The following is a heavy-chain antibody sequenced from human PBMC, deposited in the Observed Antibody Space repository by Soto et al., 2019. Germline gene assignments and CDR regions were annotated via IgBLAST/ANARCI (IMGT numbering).Heavy chain of an antibody. CDR3: ARPYCTNGVCSYYYHGMDV. J-gene: IGHJ6*02. CDR2: IDPSDSYT. CDR1: GYSFTSYW. Sequence: PGESLKISCKGSGYSFTSYWISWVRQMPGKGLEWMGRIDPSDSYTNYSPSFQGHVTISADKSISTAYLQWSSLKASDTAMYYCARPYCTNGVCSYYYHGMDVWGQGTTVTVSS. V-gene: IGHV5-10-1*01. D-gene: IGHD2-8*01.